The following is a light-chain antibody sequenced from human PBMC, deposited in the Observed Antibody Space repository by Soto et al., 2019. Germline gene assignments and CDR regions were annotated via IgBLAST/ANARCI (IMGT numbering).Light chain of an antibody. CDR1: QSVYSN. V-gene: IGKV3-15*01. J-gene: IGKJ4*01. Sequence: EIVMTQSPATLSVSPGERATLSCRASQSVYSNLAWYQQKPGQAPRLLIHGTFTRATGIPARFSSSGSGTEFTLTISSLQSEDFAVYYCQQYNKWPLTFGGGTKVEIK. CDR2: GTF. CDR3: QQYNKWPLT.